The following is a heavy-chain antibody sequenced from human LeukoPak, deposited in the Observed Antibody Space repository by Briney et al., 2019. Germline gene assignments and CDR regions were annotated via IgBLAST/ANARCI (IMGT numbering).Heavy chain of an antibody. CDR3: ARGVPLGYCTYGVCYPPYYFDY. V-gene: IGHV1-2*02. Sequence: RASVKVSCKASGYTFTGYYMHWVRQAPGQGPEWMGWINPNSGGTNYAQKFQGRVTMTRDTSISTAYMDLSGLSSEDTAVYYCARGVPLGYCTYGVCYPPYYFDYWGQGTLVTASS. CDR1: GYTFTGYY. CDR2: INPNSGGT. J-gene: IGHJ4*02. D-gene: IGHD2-8*01.